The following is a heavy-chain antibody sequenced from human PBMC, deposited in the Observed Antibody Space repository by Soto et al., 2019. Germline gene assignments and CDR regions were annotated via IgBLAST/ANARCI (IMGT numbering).Heavy chain of an antibody. D-gene: IGHD3-22*01. V-gene: IGHV1-46*03. CDR1: GYTFTSYY. CDR2: INPSGGST. Sequence: QVQLVQSGAEVKKPGASVKVSCKASGYTFTSYYMHWVRQAPGQGLEWMGIINPSGGSTSYAQKFQGRVTRTRDTSTSTVYMELSSLRSEDTAVYYCATDSSGYYYVGDVWGQGTTVTVSS. CDR3: ATDSSGYYYVGDV. J-gene: IGHJ6*02.